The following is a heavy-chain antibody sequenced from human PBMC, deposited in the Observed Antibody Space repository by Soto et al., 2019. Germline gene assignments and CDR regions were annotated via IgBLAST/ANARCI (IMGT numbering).Heavy chain of an antibody. CDR3: ARGGTADSGYYYVGDYFDY. J-gene: IGHJ4*02. CDR2: IYYSGST. CDR1: GGSISSGGYY. V-gene: IGHV4-31*03. D-gene: IGHD5-12*01. Sequence: QVQLQESGRGLVKPSQTLSLTCTVSGGSISSGGYYWSWIRQHPGKGLEWIGYIYYSGSTYYNPYLKSRVTLSVDTSKNQFSLKLSSVTAADTAVYYCARGGTADSGYYYVGDYFDYWGQGTLVTVSS.